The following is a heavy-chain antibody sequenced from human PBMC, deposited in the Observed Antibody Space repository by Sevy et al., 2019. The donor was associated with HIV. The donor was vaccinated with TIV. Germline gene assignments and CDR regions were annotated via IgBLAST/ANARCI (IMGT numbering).Heavy chain of an antibody. CDR2: ISSSSSYI. CDR1: GFTFSSYS. V-gene: IGHV3-21*01. CDR3: ARGDYDYVWGSYRQDNWFDP. D-gene: IGHD3-16*02. Sequence: GGSLRLSCAASGFTFSSYSMNWVRQAPGKGLEWVSSISSSSSYIYYADSVKGRFTIARDNVKNSLYLQMNSLRAEETAVYYCARGDYDYVWGSYRQDNWFDPWGQGTLVTVSS. J-gene: IGHJ5*02.